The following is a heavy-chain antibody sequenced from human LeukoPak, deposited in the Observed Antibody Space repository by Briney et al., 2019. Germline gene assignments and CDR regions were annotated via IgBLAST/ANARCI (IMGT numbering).Heavy chain of an antibody. CDR1: GGSISSHY. CDR2: IYYSGST. V-gene: IGHV4-59*11. Sequence: SETLSLTCTVSGGSISSHYWSWIRQPPGKGLEWIGYIYYSGSTNYNPSLKSRVTISVDTSKNQFSLKLSSVTAADTAVYHCAREVDYDYVWGSYRIFDYWGQGTLVTVSS. J-gene: IGHJ4*02. D-gene: IGHD3-16*02. CDR3: AREVDYDYVWGSYRIFDY.